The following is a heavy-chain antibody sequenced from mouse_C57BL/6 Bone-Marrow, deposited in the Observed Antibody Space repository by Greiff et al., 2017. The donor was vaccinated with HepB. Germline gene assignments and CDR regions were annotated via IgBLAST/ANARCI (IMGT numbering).Heavy chain of an antibody. J-gene: IGHJ4*01. Sequence: QVQLQQPGAELVKPGASVKLSCKASGYTFTSYWMHWVKQRPGQGLEWIGMIHPNSGSTNYNEKFKIKATLTVDKSSSTAYMQLSSLTSEDSAVYYCARWLLPSMDYWGPGTSVTVSS. CDR3: ARWLLPSMDY. V-gene: IGHV1-64*01. CDR2: IHPNSGST. D-gene: IGHD2-3*01. CDR1: GYTFTSYW.